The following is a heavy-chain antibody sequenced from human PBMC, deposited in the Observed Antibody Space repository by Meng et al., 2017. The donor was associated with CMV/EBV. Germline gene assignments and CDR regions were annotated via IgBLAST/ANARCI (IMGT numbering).Heavy chain of an antibody. CDR1: GFTLSSYA. CDR2: ISYDGSNK. V-gene: IGHV3-30-3*01. Sequence: GGSLRLSCAASGFTLSSYAMHWVCQAPGKGLEWVAVISYDGSNKYYADSVKGRFTISRDNSKNTLYLQMNSLRAEDTAVYYCARSKTYYDILTGLYWGQGTLVTVSS. CDR3: ARSKTYYDILTGLY. D-gene: IGHD3-9*01. J-gene: IGHJ4*02.